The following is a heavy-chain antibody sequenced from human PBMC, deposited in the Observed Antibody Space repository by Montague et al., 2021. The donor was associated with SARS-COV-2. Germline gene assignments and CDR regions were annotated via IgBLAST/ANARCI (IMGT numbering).Heavy chain of an antibody. J-gene: IGHJ4*02. CDR1: GFTFSSYA. CDR3: ARDPLVTTQRGYFDY. D-gene: IGHD4-11*01. Sequence: SLRLSCAASGFTFSSYAIHWVCQAPGKGLERVAVISYDGSNKYYADFVRGRFTISRDTSKNTLFLQMNSLRAEDTAVYYCARDPLVTTQRGYFDYWGQGTLVTVSS. V-gene: IGHV3-30*04. CDR2: ISYDGSNK.